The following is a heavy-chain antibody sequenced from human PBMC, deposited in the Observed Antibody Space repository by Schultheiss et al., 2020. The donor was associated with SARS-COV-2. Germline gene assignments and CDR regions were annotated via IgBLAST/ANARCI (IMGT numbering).Heavy chain of an antibody. CDR1: GFTFSSYA. Sequence: GGSLRLSCAASGFTFSSYAMSWVRQAPGKGLEWVSAISGSGGSTYYADSVKGRFTISRDNSKNTLYLQMNSLRAEDTAVYYCAKGGRYSYGQRGGYYYYGMDVWGQGTTVTVSS. CDR3: AKGGRYSYGQRGGYYYYGMDV. CDR2: ISGSGGST. D-gene: IGHD5-18*01. V-gene: IGHV3-23*01. J-gene: IGHJ6*02.